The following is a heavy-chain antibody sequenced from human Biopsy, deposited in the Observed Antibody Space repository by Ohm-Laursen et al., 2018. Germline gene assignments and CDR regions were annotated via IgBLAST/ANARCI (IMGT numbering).Heavy chain of an antibody. CDR2: INDSGRT. D-gene: IGHD3-10*01. J-gene: IGHJ5*02. Sequence: GTLSLTCSVYGGSFSGYYCSWIRQPPGKGLEWIGEINDSGRTNYNPSLRSRVTFSVDTSKNQFSLKLSSVTAADTAVYYCARGTNYYGSGRNRHWFDPWGQGTQITVSS. V-gene: IGHV4-34*01. CDR1: GGSFSGYY. CDR3: ARGTNYYGSGRNRHWFDP.